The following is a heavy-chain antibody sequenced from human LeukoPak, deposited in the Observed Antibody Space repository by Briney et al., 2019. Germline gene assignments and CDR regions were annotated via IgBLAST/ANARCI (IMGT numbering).Heavy chain of an antibody. D-gene: IGHD3-10*01. CDR2: ISYDGSNK. CDR1: GFTFSSYG. Sequence: GRSLRLSCAASGFTFSSYGMHWVRQAPGKGLEWVAVISYDGSNKYYADSVKGRFTISRDNSKNTLYLQMNSLRAEDTAVYYCAKGSVRGLPDYWGQGTLVTVSS. CDR3: AKGSVRGLPDY. V-gene: IGHV3-30*18. J-gene: IGHJ4*02.